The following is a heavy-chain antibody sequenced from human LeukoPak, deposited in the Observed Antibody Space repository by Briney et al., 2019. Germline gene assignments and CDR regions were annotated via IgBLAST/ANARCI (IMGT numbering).Heavy chain of an antibody. CDR3: ARDREGCSPGRPNYYYYMDV. J-gene: IGHJ6*03. CDR2: IYTSGST. V-gene: IGHV4-61*02. D-gene: IGHD3-10*02. CDR1: DGSISSGSYY. Sequence: SETLSLTCTVSDGSISSGSYYWSWIRQPAGKGLEWIGRIYTSGSTNYNPSLKSRVTISVDTSKNQFSLKLSSVTAADTAVYYCARDREGCSPGRPNYYYYMDVWGKGTTVTVSS.